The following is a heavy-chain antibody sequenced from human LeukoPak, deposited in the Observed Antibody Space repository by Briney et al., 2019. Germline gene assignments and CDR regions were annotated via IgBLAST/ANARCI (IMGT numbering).Heavy chain of an antibody. Sequence: SETLSLTCTVYGGSFSGYYWSWIRQPPGKGLEWIGEINHSGSTNYNPSLKSRVTISVDTSKNQFSLKLSSVTAADTAVYYCARDPVSYDSSGYYSDYWGQGTLVTVSS. V-gene: IGHV4-34*01. CDR3: ARDPVSYDSSGYYSDY. D-gene: IGHD3-22*01. CDR2: INHSGST. CDR1: GGSFSGYY. J-gene: IGHJ4*02.